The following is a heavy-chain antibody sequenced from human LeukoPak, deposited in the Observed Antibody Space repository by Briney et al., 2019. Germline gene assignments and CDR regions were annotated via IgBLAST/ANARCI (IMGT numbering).Heavy chain of an antibody. CDR1: GFTFSSYG. CDR3: ARAQTYGSVYYHGMDV. J-gene: IGHJ6*02. CDR2: IWYDGSNK. V-gene: IGHV3-33*01. D-gene: IGHD1-14*01. Sequence: GGSLRLSCAASGFTFSSYGMHWVRQAPGKGLEWVAVIWYDGSNKYYADSVKGRFTISRDNSKNTLYLQMNSLRAEDTAVYYCARAQTYGSVYYHGMDVWGQGTTVTVSS.